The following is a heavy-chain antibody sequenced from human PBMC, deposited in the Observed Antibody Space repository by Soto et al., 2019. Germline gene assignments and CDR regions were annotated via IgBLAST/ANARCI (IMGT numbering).Heavy chain of an antibody. V-gene: IGHV3-30-3*01. D-gene: IGHD5-12*01. CDR2: ISYDGSNR. J-gene: IGHJ6*02. Sequence: PGGSLRLSCAASGFTFSSYAMHWVRQAPGKGLEWVAVISYDGSNRYYADSVKGRFTISRDNSKNTLYLQMNSLRAEDTAVYYCATSYSGYDYHYYYGMDVWGQGTTVTVSS. CDR3: ATSYSGYDYHYYYGMDV. CDR1: GFTFSSYA.